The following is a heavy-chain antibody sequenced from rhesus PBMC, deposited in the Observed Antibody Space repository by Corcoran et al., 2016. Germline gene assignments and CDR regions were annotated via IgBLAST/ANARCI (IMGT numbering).Heavy chain of an antibody. J-gene: IGHJ4*01. CDR2: IYASTTST. CDR1: GGSISDSYR. Sequence: QVQLQESGPGVVKPSETLSLTCAVSGGSISDSYRWSWIRQPPGKGLEWIGYIYASTTSTNYNPSLKRRVTISKDTSKNQISLKLSSVTAADTAVYYCAREDTAGTVIGYWGQGVLVTVSS. V-gene: IGHV4S10*01. CDR3: AREDTAGTVIGY. D-gene: IGHD5-30*01.